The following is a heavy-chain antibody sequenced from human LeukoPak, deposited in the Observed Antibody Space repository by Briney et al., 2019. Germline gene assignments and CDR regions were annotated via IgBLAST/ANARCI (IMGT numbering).Heavy chain of an antibody. CDR3: ARGNLSGYYSGWFDP. CDR2: IYYSGST. J-gene: IGHJ5*02. Sequence: SETLSLTCTVSGGSISSYYWSWIRQPPGKGLGWIGYIYYSGSTNYNPSLKSRVTISVDTSKNQFSLKLSSVTAADTAVYYCARGNLSGYYSGWFDPWGQGTLVTVSS. D-gene: IGHD3-22*01. V-gene: IGHV4-59*01. CDR1: GGSISSYY.